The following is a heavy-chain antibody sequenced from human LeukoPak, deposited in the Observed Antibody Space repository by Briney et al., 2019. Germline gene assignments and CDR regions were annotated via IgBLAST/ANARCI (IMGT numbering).Heavy chain of an antibody. CDR2: ISSSSSTR. Sequence: GGSLTLFCAASGFTFSSYSMNWLRQAPGKGLEWVSYISSSSSTRYYEDSVKGRFTISRDNAKNSLYLQMNSLRDEDTAVYYCAKDGRTYYYDSSGPMDFDYWGQGTLVTVSA. CDR1: GFTFSSYS. J-gene: IGHJ4*02. D-gene: IGHD3-22*01. V-gene: IGHV3-48*02. CDR3: AKDGRTYYYDSSGPMDFDY.